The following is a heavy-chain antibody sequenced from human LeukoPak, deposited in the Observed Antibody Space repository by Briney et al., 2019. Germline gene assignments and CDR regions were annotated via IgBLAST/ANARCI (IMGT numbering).Heavy chain of an antibody. V-gene: IGHV1-69*13. Sequence: SVKVSCKASGGTFSSYAISWVRQAPGQGLEWMGGIIPIFGTANYAQKFQGRVTITADESTSTAYMELSSLRSEDTAVYYCARNSPGLVATIPKSYYYYGMDVWGKGTPVTVSS. D-gene: IGHD5-12*01. CDR2: IIPIFGTA. CDR3: ARNSPGLVATIPKSYYYYGMDV. CDR1: GGTFSSYA. J-gene: IGHJ6*04.